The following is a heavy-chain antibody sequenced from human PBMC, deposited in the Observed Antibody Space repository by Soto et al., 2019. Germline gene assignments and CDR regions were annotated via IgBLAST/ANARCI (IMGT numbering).Heavy chain of an antibody. CDR3: ARDGVGATTYFGYFDY. J-gene: IGHJ4*02. CDR2: TRHDGSNT. CDR1: GFNFRGYG. Sequence: QVQLVESGGGVVQPGRSLRLSCAASGFNFRGYGMHWDRQAPGKGLEWVAITRHDGSNTYYADSVRGRFTISRDNSKNTLYLQMNSLRVEDTAVYYCARDGVGATTYFGYFDYWGQGTPITVSS. V-gene: IGHV3-33*01. D-gene: IGHD1-26*01.